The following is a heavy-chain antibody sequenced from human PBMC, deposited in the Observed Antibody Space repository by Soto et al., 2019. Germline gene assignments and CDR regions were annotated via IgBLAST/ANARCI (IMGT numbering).Heavy chain of an antibody. CDR2: IYPGDSDT. Sequence: GESLKISCKGSGYSFTSYWIGWVRQMPGKGLEWMGIIYPGDSDTRYSPSFQGQVTISADKSISTAYLQWSSLKASDTATYYCARTLGLNYYYYGMDVWGQGTTVTVSS. D-gene: IGHD3-3*01. V-gene: IGHV5-51*01. CDR3: ARTLGLNYYYYGMDV. CDR1: GYSFTSYW. J-gene: IGHJ6*02.